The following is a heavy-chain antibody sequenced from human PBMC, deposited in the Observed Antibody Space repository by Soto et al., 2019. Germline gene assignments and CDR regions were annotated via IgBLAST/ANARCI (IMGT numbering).Heavy chain of an antibody. D-gene: IGHD6-19*01. CDR1: GYSISSGSY. J-gene: IGHJ4*01. CDR2: IYHGGTT. CDR3: ARVRVMVVAGSTFDY. V-gene: IGHV4-38-2*02. Sequence: SETLSLTCTVPGYSISSGSYWAWIRQPPGKGPEWIASIYHGGTTFYNPSLKSRITISVDTSNNQFSLKLTSVTAADTAVYYCARVRVMVVAGSTFDYWGHGTLVTVSS.